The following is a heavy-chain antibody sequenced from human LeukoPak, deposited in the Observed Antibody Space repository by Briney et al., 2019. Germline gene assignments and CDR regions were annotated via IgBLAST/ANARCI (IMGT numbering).Heavy chain of an antibody. Sequence: ASVKVSCKASGYTFTNDNINWVRQATGQGLEWMGWMNPNNGNTGFAQKFQDRVTLTRNTSISTAYMELSSLRSEDTAVYYCAREGVHVVPPVLYNWFDPWGQGTLVTVSS. CDR1: GYTFTNDN. CDR3: AREGVHVVPPVLYNWFDP. V-gene: IGHV1-8*01. J-gene: IGHJ5*02. D-gene: IGHD2-2*01. CDR2: MNPNNGNT.